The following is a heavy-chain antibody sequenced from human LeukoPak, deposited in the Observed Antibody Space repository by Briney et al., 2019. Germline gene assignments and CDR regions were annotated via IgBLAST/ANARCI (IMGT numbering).Heavy chain of an antibody. CDR3: ARKDSGGYAYYYYGLDV. CDR1: GFTFSSYE. CDR2: TSSSGSTK. V-gene: IGHV3-48*03. D-gene: IGHD5-12*01. Sequence: QTGGSLRLSCAASGFTFSSYEMNWVRQAPGKGLEWVSYTSSSGSTKYYADSVKGRFTISRDNAKNSLYLQMNSLRAEDTAVYYCARKDSGGYAYYYYGLDVWGKGTTVTVSS. J-gene: IGHJ6*04.